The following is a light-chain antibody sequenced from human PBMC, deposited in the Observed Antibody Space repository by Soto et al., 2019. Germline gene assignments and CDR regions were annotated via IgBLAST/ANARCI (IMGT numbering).Light chain of an antibody. J-gene: IGLJ1*01. CDR1: SSDVGSHKS. CDR3: SAYIASITSHV. V-gene: IGLV2-18*02. Sequence: QPVLTQPPSVSGSPGQSVTISCSGSSSDVGSHKSVSWYKQAPGTSPKLIIFEVNNRPSGVPDRFSESKSGNTASLTISGLQPEDEADYYCSAYIASITSHVFGTGTKVTVL. CDR2: EVN.